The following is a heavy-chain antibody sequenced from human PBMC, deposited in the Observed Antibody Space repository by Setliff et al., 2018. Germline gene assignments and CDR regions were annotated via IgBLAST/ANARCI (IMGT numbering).Heavy chain of an antibody. CDR2: ISHDGGNV. CDR1: GFTFSSYG. CDR3: AKAWSSSAFSRFQY. V-gene: IGHV3-30*06. Sequence: GGSLRLSCAASGFTFSSYGMHWVRQAPGKGPEWVAVISHDGGNVYNADSVKGRFTISRDNSKNTLYLQMNSLRIEDTAVYYCAKAWSSSAFSRFQYWGQGTLVTVSS. J-gene: IGHJ1*01. D-gene: IGHD2-2*01.